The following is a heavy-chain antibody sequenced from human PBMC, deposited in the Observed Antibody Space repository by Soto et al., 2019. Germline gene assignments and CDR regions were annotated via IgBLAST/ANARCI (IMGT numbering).Heavy chain of an antibody. J-gene: IGHJ1*01. V-gene: IGHV3-23*01. Sequence: GGSLRLSCAASGFTFSSYAMSWVRQAPGKGLEWVSAISGSGGSTYYADSVKGRFTISRDNSKNTLYLQMNSLRAEDTAVYYCAKTLPGIAAAVVSLVYFQHWGQGTLVTVSS. D-gene: IGHD6-13*01. CDR2: ISGSGGST. CDR3: AKTLPGIAAAVVSLVYFQH. CDR1: GFTFSSYA.